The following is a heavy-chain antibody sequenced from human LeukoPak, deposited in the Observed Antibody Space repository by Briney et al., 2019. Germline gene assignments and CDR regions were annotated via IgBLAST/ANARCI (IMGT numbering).Heavy chain of an antibody. Sequence: PGGSLRLSCAASGFTVSSNYMSWVCQAPGKGLEWVSVIYSGGSTYYADSVKGRFTISRDNSKNTLYLQMNSLRAEDTAVYYCASIAVAGTRVNWGQGTLVTVSS. CDR1: GFTVSSNY. CDR3: ASIAVAGTRVN. D-gene: IGHD6-19*01. V-gene: IGHV3-66*01. CDR2: IYSGGST. J-gene: IGHJ4*02.